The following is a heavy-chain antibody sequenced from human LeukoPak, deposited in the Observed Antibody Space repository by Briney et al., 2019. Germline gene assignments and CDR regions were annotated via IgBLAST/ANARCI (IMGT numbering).Heavy chain of an antibody. CDR3: ARGGSSSWYGNYYYYYMDV. D-gene: IGHD6-13*01. V-gene: IGHV1-46*01. CDR1: GYTFTSYY. J-gene: IGHJ6*03. CDR2: INPSGGST. Sequence: ASVKVSCKASGYTFTSYYMHWVRQAPGQGLEWMGIINPSGGSTSYAQKFQGRVTMTRDMSTSIVYMELSSLRSEDTAVYYCARGGSSSWYGNYYYYYMDVWGKGTTVTVSS.